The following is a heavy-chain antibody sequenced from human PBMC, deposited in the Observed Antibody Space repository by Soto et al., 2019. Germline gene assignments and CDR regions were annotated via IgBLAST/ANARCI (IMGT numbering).Heavy chain of an antibody. J-gene: IGHJ4*02. CDR1: EFTFSIFA. CDR2: ISGSGGDT. D-gene: IGHD2-2*02. CDR3: ARVLCSGSSCYRRGFDF. V-gene: IGHV3-23*01. Sequence: GGSLRLSCAASEFTFSIFAMSWVRQAPGRGLEWVSTISGSGGDTYYADSVKGRFTISRDSSKNTLFLQMNSLRAEDTAVYFCARVLCSGSSCYRRGFDFWGQGTLVTVSS.